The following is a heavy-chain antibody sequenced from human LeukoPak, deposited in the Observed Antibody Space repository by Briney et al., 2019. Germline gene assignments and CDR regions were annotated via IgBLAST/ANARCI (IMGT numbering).Heavy chain of an antibody. V-gene: IGHV6-1*01. J-gene: IGHJ6*02. CDR3: ARDEALIAAAGVYYGMDV. D-gene: IGHD6-13*01. Sequence: SQTLSLTCAISGDSVSSNSAAWNWIRQSPSRGLEWLGRTYYRSKWYNDYAVSVKSRITINPDTSKNQFSLQLNSVTPEDTAVYYCARDEALIAAAGVYYGMDVWGQGTTATVSS. CDR1: GDSVSSNSAA. CDR2: TYYRSKWYN.